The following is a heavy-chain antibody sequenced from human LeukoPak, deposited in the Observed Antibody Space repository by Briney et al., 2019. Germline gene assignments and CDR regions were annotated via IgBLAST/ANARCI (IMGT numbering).Heavy chain of an antibody. CDR3: VRVYGNYGIDY. V-gene: IGHV3-49*04. CDR2: IRGKGYGGTT. CDR1: GLTVSSY. J-gene: IGHJ4*02. Sequence: PGGSLRLSCAASGLTVSSYMSWVRQAPGEGLEWVGLIRGKGYGGTTEYVASVKGRFTISRDDSKSIAYLQMSSLKTEDTAIYYCVRVYGNYGIDYWGRGTLVTVSS. D-gene: IGHD3-10*01.